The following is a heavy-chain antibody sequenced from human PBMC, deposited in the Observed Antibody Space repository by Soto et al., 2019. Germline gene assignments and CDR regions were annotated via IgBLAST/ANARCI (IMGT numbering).Heavy chain of an antibody. J-gene: IGHJ4*02. CDR2: ISSSSSTI. Sequence: GGSLRLSCAASGFTFSSYSMNWVRQAPGKGLEWVSYISSSSSTIYYADSVKGRFTISRDNAKNSLYLQMNSLRAEDTAVYYCATRSSLKGYWGQGTLVTVSS. CDR1: GFTFSSYS. V-gene: IGHV3-48*01. D-gene: IGHD6-13*01. CDR3: ATRSSLKGY.